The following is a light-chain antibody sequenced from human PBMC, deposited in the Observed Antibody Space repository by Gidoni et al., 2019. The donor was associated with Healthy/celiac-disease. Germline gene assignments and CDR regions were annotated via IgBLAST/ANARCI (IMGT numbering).Light chain of an antibody. Sequence: DIQLTPSPSSLSASVGDRVTITCRASQSISSYLNWYQQKPGKAPKLLIYAASSWQSGVPSRFSGSGSGTDFTLTISSLQPEDFATYYGQQSYSTPYTFGQGTKLEIK. CDR1: QSISSY. J-gene: IGKJ2*01. CDR3: QQSYSTPYT. V-gene: IGKV1-39*01. CDR2: AAS.